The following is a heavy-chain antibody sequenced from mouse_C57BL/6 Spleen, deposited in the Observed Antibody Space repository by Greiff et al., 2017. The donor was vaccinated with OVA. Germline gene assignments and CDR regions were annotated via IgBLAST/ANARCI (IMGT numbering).Heavy chain of an antibody. V-gene: IGHV1-26*01. CDR3: ARSDYYCDY. CDR2: INPNNGGT. CDR1: GYTFTDYY. J-gene: IGHJ2*01. Sequence: EVQLQQSGPELVKPGASVKISCKASGYTFTDYYMNWVKQSHGKSLEWIGDINPNNGGTSYNQKFKGKATLTVDKSSSTAYMELRSLTSEDSAVYYCARSDYYCDYWGQGTTLTVSS.